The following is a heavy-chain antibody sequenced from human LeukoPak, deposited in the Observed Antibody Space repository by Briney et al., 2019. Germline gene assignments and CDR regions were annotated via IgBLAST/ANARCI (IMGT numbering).Heavy chain of an antibody. V-gene: IGHV4-4*02. CDR3: ARFRVSSSYFDY. CDR1: GGSISSSNW. D-gene: IGHD6-6*01. Sequence: PSETLSLTCTVSGGSISSSNWWSWVRQPPGKGLEWIGEIYHSGSTNYNPSLKSRVTISVDKSKNQFSLKLSSVTAADTAVYYCARFRVSSSYFDYWGQGTLVTVSS. J-gene: IGHJ4*02. CDR2: IYHSGST.